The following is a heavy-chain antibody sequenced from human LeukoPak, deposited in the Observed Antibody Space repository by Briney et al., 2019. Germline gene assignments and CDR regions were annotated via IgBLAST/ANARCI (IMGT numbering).Heavy chain of an antibody. Sequence: GGSLRLSCVASGFNFSKTDMHWVRQSTGKSLEWVSGIGSTGDTNHPGSVKGRSTISREIGKNSLYLQINSLRAEDTAVYYCASRTSWYYGLDVWGQGTTVTVSS. V-gene: IGHV3-13*01. CDR3: ASRTSWYYGLDV. CDR2: IGSTGDT. J-gene: IGHJ6*02. CDR1: GFNFSKTD. D-gene: IGHD6-13*01.